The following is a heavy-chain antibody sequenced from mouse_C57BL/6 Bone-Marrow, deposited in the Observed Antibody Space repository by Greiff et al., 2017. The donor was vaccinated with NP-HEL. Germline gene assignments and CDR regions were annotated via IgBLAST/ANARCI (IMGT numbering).Heavy chain of an antibody. J-gene: IGHJ2*01. D-gene: IGHD1-1*01. Sequence: QVHVKQSGAELVRPGASVKLSCKASGYTFPDYYINWVKQRPGQGLEWIARIYPGSGNTYYNEKFKGKATLTAEKSSSTAYMQLSSLTSEDSAVYFCARFPPYYYGSSYDYWGQGTTLTVSS. CDR2: IYPGSGNT. CDR1: GYTFPDYY. CDR3: ARFPPYYYGSSYDY. V-gene: IGHV1-76*01.